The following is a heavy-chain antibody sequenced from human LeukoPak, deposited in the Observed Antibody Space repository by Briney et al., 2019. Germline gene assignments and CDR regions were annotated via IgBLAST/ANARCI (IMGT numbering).Heavy chain of an antibody. V-gene: IGHV4-59*08. J-gene: IGHJ5*02. CDR1: GGSISSYY. CDR2: IHYSGST. Sequence: SETLSLTCTVPGGSISSYYWSWIRQPPGRGLEWIGYIHYSGSTNYNPSLKSRVTISVDMSKNQFSLKLSSVTAADTAVYYCATSGWNRRFDPWGQGTLVTVSS. CDR3: ATSGWNRRFDP. D-gene: IGHD6-19*01.